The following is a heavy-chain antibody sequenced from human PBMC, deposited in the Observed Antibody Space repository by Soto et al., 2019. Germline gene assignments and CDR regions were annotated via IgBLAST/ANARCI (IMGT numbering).Heavy chain of an antibody. CDR3: ARDQGYCSGGSCYVAGY. D-gene: IGHD2-15*01. Sequence: EVQLVESGGGLVQPGGSLRLSCAASGFTFSTYWMHWVRQAPGKGLVWVSRINSDGSTTDYADSVRGRFTLSRDNAKNTLYLQMNSLRDEDTAVYYCARDQGYCSGGSCYVAGYWGQGTLVTVSS. CDR2: INSDGSTT. V-gene: IGHV3-74*01. J-gene: IGHJ4*02. CDR1: GFTFSTYW.